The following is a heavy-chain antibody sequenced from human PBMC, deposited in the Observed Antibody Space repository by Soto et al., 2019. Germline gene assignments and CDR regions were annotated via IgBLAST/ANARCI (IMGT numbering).Heavy chain of an antibody. CDR2: IIPIFGTA. J-gene: IGHJ4*02. CDR1: GGTFSSYA. CDR3: ARDRCYYDSSGYCPFDY. D-gene: IGHD3-22*01. Sequence: SVKVSCKASGGTFSSYAISWVRQAPGQGLEWMGGIIPIFGTANYAQKFQGRVTITADESTSTAYMELSSLRSEDTAVYYCARDRCYYDSSGYCPFDYWGQGXLVTSPQ. V-gene: IGHV1-69*13.